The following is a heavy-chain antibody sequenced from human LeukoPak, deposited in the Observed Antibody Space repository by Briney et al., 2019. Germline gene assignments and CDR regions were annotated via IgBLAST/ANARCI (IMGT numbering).Heavy chain of an antibody. CDR3: ARDREGDILTGYYAY. CDR1: GDTFSSYA. V-gene: IGHV1-69*13. D-gene: IGHD3-9*01. CDR2: IIPIFGTA. J-gene: IGHJ4*02. Sequence: GASVKVSCKASGDTFSSYAISWVRQAPGQGLEWMGGIIPIFGTANYAQKFQGRVTITADESTSTAYMELSSLRSEDTAVYYCARDREGDILTGYYAYWGQGALVTVSS.